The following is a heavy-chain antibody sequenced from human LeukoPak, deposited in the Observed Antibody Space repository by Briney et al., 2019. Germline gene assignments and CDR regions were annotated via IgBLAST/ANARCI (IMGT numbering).Heavy chain of an antibody. V-gene: IGHV1-46*01. D-gene: IGHD2-2*01. CDR2: INPSGGST. Sequence: ASVKVSCKASGYTFTSYAMNWVRQAPGQGLEWMGIINPSGGSTSYAQKFQGRVTMTRDMSTSTVYMELSSLRSEDTAVYYCARDGTVAGSTSSPFDYWGQGTLVTVSS. J-gene: IGHJ4*02. CDR1: GYTFTSYA. CDR3: ARDGTVAGSTSSPFDY.